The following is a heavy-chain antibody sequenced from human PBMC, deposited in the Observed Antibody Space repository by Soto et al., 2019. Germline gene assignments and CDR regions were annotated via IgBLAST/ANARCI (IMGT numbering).Heavy chain of an antibody. J-gene: IGHJ4*02. CDR3: ARGVGVPVMDY. CDR1: GYNFTSYS. D-gene: IGHD2-15*01. CDR2: VSTHYGNT. V-gene: IGHV1-18*04. Sequence: QVQVVQSGGEVKKPGASVKVSCKPSGYNFTSYSISWVRQAPGPGPEWMGWVSTHYGNTKYAQKFEGRVSMTADTATNTADMELRSLRADDTAIYYCARGVGVPVMDYWGQGTLLTVSS.